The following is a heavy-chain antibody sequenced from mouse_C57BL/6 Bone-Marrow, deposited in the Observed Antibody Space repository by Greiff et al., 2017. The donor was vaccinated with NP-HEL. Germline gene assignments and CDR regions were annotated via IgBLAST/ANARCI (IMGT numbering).Heavy chain of an antibody. CDR3: AIGVTTVVATGY. V-gene: IGHV1-74*01. D-gene: IGHD1-1*01. Sequence: VQLQQPGAELVKPGASVKVSCKASGYTFTSYWMHWVKQRPGQGLEWIGRIHPSDSDTNYNQKFKGKATLTVDKSSSTADMQLSSLTSEDAAVYYCAIGVTTVVATGYWGQGTTLTVSS. CDR1: GYTFTSYW. CDR2: IHPSDSDT. J-gene: IGHJ2*01.